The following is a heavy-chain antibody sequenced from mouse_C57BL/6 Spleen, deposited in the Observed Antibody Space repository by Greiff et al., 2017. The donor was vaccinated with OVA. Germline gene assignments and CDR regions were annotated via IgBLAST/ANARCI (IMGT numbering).Heavy chain of an antibody. J-gene: IGHJ1*03. V-gene: IGHV1-42*01. D-gene: IGHD1-1*01. CDR2: INPSTGGT. CDR1: GYSFTGYY. Sequence: EVQLVESGPELVKPGASVKISCKASGYSFTGYYMNWVKQSPEKSLEWIGEINPSTGGTTYNQKFKAKATLTVDKSSSTAYMQLKSLTSEDSAVYYCARRRTYGSSPYWYFYVWGTGTTVTVSS. CDR3: ARRRTYGSSPYWYFYV.